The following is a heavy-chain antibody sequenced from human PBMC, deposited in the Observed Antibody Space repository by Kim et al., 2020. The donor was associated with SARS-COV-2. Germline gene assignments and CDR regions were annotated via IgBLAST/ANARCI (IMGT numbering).Heavy chain of an antibody. CDR1: GFTFNSHA. D-gene: IGHD3-10*01. CDR2: ISVNGGTT. CDR3: AKDNGGSGVGGH. J-gene: IGHJ4*02. V-gene: IGHV3-23*01. Sequence: GGSLRLSCAASGFTFNSHAMSWVRQAPGKGLEWVTSISVNGGTTYYADSVKGRFTISRDDSKNTLYLQMNSLRAGDTAIYYCAKDNGGSGVGGHWGQGTLVTVSS.